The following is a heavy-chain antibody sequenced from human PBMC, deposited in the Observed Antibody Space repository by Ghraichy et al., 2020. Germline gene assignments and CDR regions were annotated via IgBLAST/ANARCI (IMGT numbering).Heavy chain of an antibody. V-gene: IGHV3-7*01. D-gene: IGHD2-2*01. CDR1: GFTFSASW. J-gene: IGHJ4*02. CDR2: IKEDGSMR. CDR3: ASEEVNMPWR. Sequence: GESLNISCAASGFTFSASWMHWVRQAPGKGLQCLANIKEDGSMRQYVHFVKGRFTISRDNAKKSLFLEMDSLRVEDTAVYFCASEEVNMPWRWGQGTLVTVSS.